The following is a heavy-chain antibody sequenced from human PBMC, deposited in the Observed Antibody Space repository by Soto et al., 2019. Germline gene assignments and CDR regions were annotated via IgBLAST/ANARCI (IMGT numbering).Heavy chain of an antibody. Sequence: QITLKESGPTLVKPTQTLTLTCTFSGFSLTTVGVGVGWIRQPPGKALEWLALIYWDGDKRYSPSLQRMLTRPKATSKHQVLLTRTTMAPVDTATYYCAHTTTVATSGDYWGQGPLVTVSS. V-gene: IGHV2-5*02. D-gene: IGHD4-17*01. CDR2: IYWDGDK. CDR3: AHTTTVATSGDY. CDR1: GFSLTTVGVG. J-gene: IGHJ4*02.